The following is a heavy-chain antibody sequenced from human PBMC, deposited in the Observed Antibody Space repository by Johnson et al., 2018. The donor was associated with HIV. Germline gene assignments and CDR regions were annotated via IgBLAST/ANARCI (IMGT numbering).Heavy chain of an antibody. Sequence: HVQLVESGGGVVQPGKSLTLSCVASGLSFSNFGIHWVRQAPGKGPEWVAVISFDGNLKKYADSVKGRFIISRDNSKNTLYLQMDSLRAEDMAVYYCARGTGTDDAFDIWGQGTMVTVSS. V-gene: IGHV3-30*03. D-gene: IGHD1-1*01. CDR2: ISFDGNLK. CDR3: ARGTGTDDAFDI. J-gene: IGHJ3*02. CDR1: GLSFSNFG.